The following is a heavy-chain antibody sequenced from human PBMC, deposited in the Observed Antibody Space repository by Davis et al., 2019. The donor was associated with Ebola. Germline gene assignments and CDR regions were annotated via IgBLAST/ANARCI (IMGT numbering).Heavy chain of an antibody. Sequence: GESLKISCAASGFTFSRYWMSWVRQAPGKGLEWVANIKQDGSEKYYVDSVKGRFTISRDNSKNTLYLQMNGLRVEDTAIYYCAKDNRNIWSEVWGQGTMVTVSS. CDR3: AKDNRNIWSEV. CDR1: GFTFSRYW. J-gene: IGHJ3*01. V-gene: IGHV3-7*03. CDR2: IKQDGSEK. D-gene: IGHD2/OR15-2a*01.